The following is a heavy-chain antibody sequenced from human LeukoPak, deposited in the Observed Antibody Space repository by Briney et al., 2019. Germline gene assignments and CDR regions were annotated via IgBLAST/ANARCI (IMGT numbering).Heavy chain of an antibody. CDR3: ASNKWELPDY. V-gene: IGHV4-61*02. CDR1: GDSISSGDYY. Sequence: SETLSLTCTVSGDSISSGDYYWSWIRQPAGKGLEWIGRISSSGSTNYNPSLKSRVTISVDTSKNQFSLKLSSVTAADTAVYYCASNKWELPDYWGQGTLVTVSS. CDR2: ISSSGST. J-gene: IGHJ4*02. D-gene: IGHD1-26*01.